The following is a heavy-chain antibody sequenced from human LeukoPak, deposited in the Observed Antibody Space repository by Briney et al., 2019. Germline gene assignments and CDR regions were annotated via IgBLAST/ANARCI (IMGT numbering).Heavy chain of an antibody. J-gene: IGHJ3*02. CDR3: ARESPRGDSSSPGWLLISGGVAFDI. Sequence: SETLSLTCTVSGGSISSYYWSWIRQPPGKGLEWIGYIYYSGSTNYNPSLKSRVTISVDTSKNQFSLKLSSVTAADTAVYYCARESPRGDSSSPGWLLISGGVAFDIWGQGTMVTVSS. CDR1: GGSISSYY. CDR2: IYYSGST. V-gene: IGHV4-59*01. D-gene: IGHD6-6*01.